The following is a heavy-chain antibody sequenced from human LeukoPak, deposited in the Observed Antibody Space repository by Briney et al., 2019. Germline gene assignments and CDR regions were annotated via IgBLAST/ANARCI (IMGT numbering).Heavy chain of an antibody. J-gene: IGHJ4*02. CDR3: AALWEPRTPTYFDY. CDR1: GYTFTSYG. V-gene: IGHV1-18*01. CDR2: ISAYNGNT. D-gene: IGHD1-26*01. Sequence: GASVKVSCKASGYTFTSYGISWVRQAPGQGLEWMGWISAYNGNTNYAQKLQGRVTMTTDTSASTAYMELSSLRSEDTAVYYCAALWEPRTPTYFDYWGQGTLVTVSS.